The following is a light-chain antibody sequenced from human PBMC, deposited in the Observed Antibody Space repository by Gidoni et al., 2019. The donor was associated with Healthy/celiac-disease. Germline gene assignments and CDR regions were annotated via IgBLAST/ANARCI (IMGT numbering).Light chain of an antibody. Sequence: QSPLPQPRPVSGSPGQSVTISCTGTSSDVGGYNYVSWYQQHPGKAPKHMIYDVSKRPSGVPDRCSGSKSGNTASLTISVLQAEDEADYYCCSYAGSYTFVVFGGGTKLTVL. CDR1: SSDVGGYNY. CDR3: CSYAGSYTFVV. J-gene: IGLJ2*01. CDR2: DVS. V-gene: IGLV2-11*01.